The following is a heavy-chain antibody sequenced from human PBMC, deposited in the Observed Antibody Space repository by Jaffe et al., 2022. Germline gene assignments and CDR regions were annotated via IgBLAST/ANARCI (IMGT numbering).Heavy chain of an antibody. J-gene: IGHJ4*02. V-gene: IGHV3-53*02. CDR1: GFTVSSNY. D-gene: IGHD4-4*01. CDR2: IYSGGST. Sequence: EVQLVETGGGLIQPGGSLRLSCAASGFTVSSNYMSWVRQAPGKGLEWVSVIYSGGSTYYADSVKGRFTISRDNSKNTLYLQMNSLRAEDTAVYYCASPPPYSNYEYYWGQGTLVTVSS. CDR3: ASPPPYSNYEYY.